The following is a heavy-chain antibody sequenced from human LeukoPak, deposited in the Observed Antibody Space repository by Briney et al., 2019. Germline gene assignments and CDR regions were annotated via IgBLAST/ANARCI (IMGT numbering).Heavy chain of an antibody. Sequence: GGSLRLSCAASGFTFSSYAMSWVRQAPGKGLEWVSAISGSGGSTYYADSVKGRFTISRDNSKNTLYLQMNSLRAEDTAVYYCGKADYYDSSGYPPPPYGMDVWGQGTTVTVSS. CDR1: GFTFSSYA. J-gene: IGHJ6*02. V-gene: IGHV3-23*01. CDR2: ISGSGGST. CDR3: GKADYYDSSGYPPPPYGMDV. D-gene: IGHD3-22*01.